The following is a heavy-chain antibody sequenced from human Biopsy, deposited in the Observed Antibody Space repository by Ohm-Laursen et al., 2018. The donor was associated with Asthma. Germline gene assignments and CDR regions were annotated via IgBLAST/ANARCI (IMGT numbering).Heavy chain of an antibody. CDR2: VHSSGCT. V-gene: IGHV4-59*01. J-gene: IGHJ5*02. Sequence: PVTLSLTCTVSPGSINDYYWNWIRQFPGKGLEWIGYVHSSGCTRFNPSLKSRVTVSVDTSVDQVSLKLSSVTAADTAIYYCARATSTWSQSGPHFFDHWGPGTLVTVSS. D-gene: IGHD6-13*01. CDR3: ARATSTWSQSGPHFFDH. CDR1: PGSINDYY.